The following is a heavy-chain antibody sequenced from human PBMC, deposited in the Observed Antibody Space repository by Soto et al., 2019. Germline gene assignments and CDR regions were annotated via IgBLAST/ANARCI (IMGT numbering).Heavy chain of an antibody. CDR2: IKQDGSEK. V-gene: IGHV3-7*01. CDR3: GKVVETDH. CDR1: GFTFSSYW. Sequence: EVQLVESGGGLVQPGGSLRLSCAASGFTFSSYWMSWVRQAPGKGLEWVANIKQDGSEKYYVDSVKGRFTNSRDNAQNLLYLQINSLGTEDTAVYYRGKVVETDHRGQGTLVTVSS. J-gene: IGHJ4*01. D-gene: IGHD2-15*01.